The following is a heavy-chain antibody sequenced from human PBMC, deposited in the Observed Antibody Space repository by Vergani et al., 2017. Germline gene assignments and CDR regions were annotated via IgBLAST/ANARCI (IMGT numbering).Heavy chain of an antibody. Sequence: VQLLESGGDLVQPGGSLRLSCAASGFTFSSYAMHWVRQAPGKGLEWVAVISYDGSNKYYADSVKGRFTISRDNSKNTLYLQMNSLRAEDTAVYYCARDRITGTTGYYYYMDVWGKGTTVTFSS. J-gene: IGHJ6*03. D-gene: IGHD1-7*01. CDR3: ARDRITGTTGYYYYMDV. CDR2: ISYDGSNK. CDR1: GFTFSSYA. V-gene: IGHV3-30-3*01.